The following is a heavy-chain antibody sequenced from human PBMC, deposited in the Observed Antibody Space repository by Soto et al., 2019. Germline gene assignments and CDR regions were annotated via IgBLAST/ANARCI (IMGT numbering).Heavy chain of an antibody. V-gene: IGHV1-18*01. CDR2: IGAYNGNT. D-gene: IGHD3-22*01. J-gene: IGHJ6*02. CDR1: GYTFTSYG. CDR3: ARVAPGGYYDSSGYDYYGMDV. Sequence: QVQLVQSGAEVKKPGASVKVSCKASGYTFTSYGISWVRQAPGQGLEWMGWIGAYNGNTNYAQKLQGRVTMTTDTSTSTAHMELRSLRSDDTAVYYCARVAPGGYYDSSGYDYYGMDVWGQGTTVTVSS.